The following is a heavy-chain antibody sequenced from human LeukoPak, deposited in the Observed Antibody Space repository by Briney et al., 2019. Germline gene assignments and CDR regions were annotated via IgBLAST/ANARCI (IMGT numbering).Heavy chain of an antibody. CDR3: STGGSSGWSDF. V-gene: IGHV3-30-3*01. D-gene: IGHD6-19*01. J-gene: IGHJ4*02. CDR1: GFTFSDYA. CDR2: LSYGGTNK. Sequence: PGGSLRLSCAASGFTFSDYAMHWVRQAPGKGLEWVAVLSYGGTNKYYADSVKGRFTISRDNSKNTMFLQMNNLRLEDTAVYHCSTGGSSGWSDFWGQGTLVTVSS.